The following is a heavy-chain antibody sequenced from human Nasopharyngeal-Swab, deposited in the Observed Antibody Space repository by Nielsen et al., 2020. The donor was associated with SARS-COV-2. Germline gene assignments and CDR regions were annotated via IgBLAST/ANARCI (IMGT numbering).Heavy chain of an antibody. CDR1: GYTFTGYY. Sequence: SVTVSCKASGYTFTGYYMHWVRQAPGQGLEWMGRINPNSGGTNYAQKFQGRVTMTRDTSISTAYMELRRLRSDDTAVYYCARDPTSVAGTGDYYYGMDVWGQGTTVTVSS. CDR2: INPNSGGT. V-gene: IGHV1-2*06. D-gene: IGHD6-19*01. CDR3: ARDPTSVAGTGDYYYGMDV. J-gene: IGHJ6*02.